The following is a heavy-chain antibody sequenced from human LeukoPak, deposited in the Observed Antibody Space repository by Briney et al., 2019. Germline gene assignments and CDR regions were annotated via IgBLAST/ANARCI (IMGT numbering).Heavy chain of an antibody. D-gene: IGHD6-13*01. J-gene: IGHJ5*02. CDR1: GFTFSSYW. Sequence: GGSLRLSCAASGFTFSSYWMNWVRQAPGKGLEWVANIKQDGSEKYYVDSVKGRFTISRDNAKNSLYLQMNSLRAEDTAVYYCARDVGYSSNNWFDPWGQGTLVTVSS. CDR3: ARDVGYSSNNWFDP. CDR2: IKQDGSEK. V-gene: IGHV3-7*01.